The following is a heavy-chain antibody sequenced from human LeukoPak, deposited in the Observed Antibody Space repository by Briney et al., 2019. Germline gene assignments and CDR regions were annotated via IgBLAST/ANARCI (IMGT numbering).Heavy chain of an antibody. V-gene: IGHV3-23*01. Sequence: HPGGSLRLSCAASGFTFNRYAMSWVRQAPGKGLDWVSTISGSSNSIHYADSVEGRFTISRDNSKNTLYLQMNSLRAEDTAVYYCVRDDDRPDNGLDYWGQGTLVTVSS. CDR3: VRDDDRPDNGLDY. CDR1: GFTFNRYA. CDR2: ISGSSNSI. D-gene: IGHD3-22*01. J-gene: IGHJ4*02.